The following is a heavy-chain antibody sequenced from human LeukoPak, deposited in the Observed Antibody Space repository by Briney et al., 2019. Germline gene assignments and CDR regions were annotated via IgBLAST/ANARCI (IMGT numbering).Heavy chain of an antibody. D-gene: IGHD2-15*01. Sequence: SETLSLTCTVSGGSISSGGYYWSWIRQPPGKGLEWIGSIYYSGSTYYNPSLKSRVTISVDTSKNQFSLKLSSVTAADTAVYYCARGNGAALTDLFDYWGQGTLVTVSS. J-gene: IGHJ4*02. V-gene: IGHV4-39*07. CDR2: IYYSGST. CDR1: GGSISSGGYY. CDR3: ARGNGAALTDLFDY.